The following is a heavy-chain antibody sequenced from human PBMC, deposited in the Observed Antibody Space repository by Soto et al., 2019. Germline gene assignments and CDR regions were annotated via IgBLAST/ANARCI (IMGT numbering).Heavy chain of an antibody. D-gene: IGHD4-17*01. CDR2: IYYSGST. CDR1: GWSVSGYF. J-gene: IGHJ3*02. Sequence: QVQLQEWGAGLLKPSETLSLTCSVYGWSVSGYFWSWIRQPPGRVLEWLGQIYYSGSTSYTPSLKSRLSISVDTSKSQLSLKMTSVTAADTAVYYCARHYGRAFDIWGQGTMVTVSS. V-gene: IGHV4-34*01. CDR3: ARHYGRAFDI.